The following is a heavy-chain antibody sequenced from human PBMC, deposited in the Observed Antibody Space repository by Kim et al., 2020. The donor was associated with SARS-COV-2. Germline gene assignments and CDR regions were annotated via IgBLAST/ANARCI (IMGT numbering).Heavy chain of an antibody. CDR1: GGSISSGGYY. J-gene: IGHJ3*02. Sequence: SETLSLTCTVSGGSISSGGYYWSWIRQHPGKGLEWIGYIYYSGSTYYNPSLKSRVTISVDTSKNQFSLKLSSVTAADAAVYYCARAAITMIVVVNAVDIWGQGTMVTVSS. CDR3: ARAAITMIVVVNAVDI. CDR2: IYYSGST. V-gene: IGHV4-31*03. D-gene: IGHD3-22*01.